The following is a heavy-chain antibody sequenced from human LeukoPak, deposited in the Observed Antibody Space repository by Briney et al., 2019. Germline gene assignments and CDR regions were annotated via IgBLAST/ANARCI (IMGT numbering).Heavy chain of an antibody. J-gene: IGHJ6*03. Sequence: SETLSLTCTVSGGSISITNYYWGWIRQPPGKGLEWIGSIYYSGSTDYNPSLKSRVTISADTSKNQFSLKLSSVTAADTAVYYCAGVVVGYYYMDVWGKGTTVTVSS. D-gene: IGHD2-15*01. V-gene: IGHV4-39*01. CDR3: AGVVVGYYYMDV. CDR1: GGSISITNYY. CDR2: IYYSGST.